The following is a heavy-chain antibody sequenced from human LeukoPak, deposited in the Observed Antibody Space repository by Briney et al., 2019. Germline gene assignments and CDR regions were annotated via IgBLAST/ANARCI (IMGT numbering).Heavy chain of an antibody. D-gene: IGHD5-18*01. CDR2: IHPSGST. J-gene: IGHJ4*02. CDR1: GASVSRDNNY. CDR3: ARDFYGGYTSGYYFDF. V-gene: IGHV4-61*02. Sequence: SETLSLTCTVSGASVSRDNNYWSCIRQPAGKALEWIGRIHPSGSTNFNAPLKSRVTISIDKSMSQVSLRLTSVTAADTAVYYCARDFYGGYTSGYYFDFWGQGIPVTVSS.